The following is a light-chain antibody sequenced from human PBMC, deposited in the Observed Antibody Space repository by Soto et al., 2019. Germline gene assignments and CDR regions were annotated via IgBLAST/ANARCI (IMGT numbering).Light chain of an antibody. CDR1: STDVGGDNY. Sequence: QSALTQPASVSGSPGQSITISCTGTSTDVGGDNYVSWYQQYPGKAPKLIIYDVSSRPSGVSDRFSGSKSGNTASLTISGLQAEDEAGYYRNSYTSATTLRGVFGVGTRSPS. V-gene: IGLV2-14*03. CDR3: NSYTSATTLRGV. CDR2: DVS. J-gene: IGLJ1*01.